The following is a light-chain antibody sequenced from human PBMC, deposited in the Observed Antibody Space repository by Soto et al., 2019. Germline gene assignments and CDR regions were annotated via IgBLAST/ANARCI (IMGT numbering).Light chain of an antibody. J-gene: IGKJ3*01. Sequence: DIQMTQSPSSVSASVGDRVTITCRASKGISSWLAWYQQKPGKAPELLMFTASSLQSGVPSRFSGSGSGTDFTLTISSLLPEDFPTYNCQQANSFPLTFGPGTKVEI. CDR3: QQANSFPLT. V-gene: IGKV1D-12*01. CDR2: TAS. CDR1: KGISSW.